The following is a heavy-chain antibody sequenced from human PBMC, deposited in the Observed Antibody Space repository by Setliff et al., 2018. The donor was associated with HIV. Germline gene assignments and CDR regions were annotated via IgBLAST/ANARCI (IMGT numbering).Heavy chain of an antibody. CDR1: GYTISSGYY. J-gene: IGHJ6*03. CDR2: IYTSGST. V-gene: IGHV4-4*07. CDR3: ARGAEVGGDYFLYYYYYMDV. D-gene: IGHD4-17*01. Sequence: SETLSLTCALSGYTISSGYYWAWIRQPAGKGLEWIGRIYTSGSTNYNPSLKSRVTMSVDTSKNQFSLKLSSVTAADTAVYYCARGAEVGGDYFLYYYYYMDVWGKGTTVTVSS.